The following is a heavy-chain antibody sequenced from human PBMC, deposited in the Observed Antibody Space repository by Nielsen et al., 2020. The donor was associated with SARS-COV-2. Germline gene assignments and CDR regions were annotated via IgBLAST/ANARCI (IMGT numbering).Heavy chain of an antibody. CDR3: ARESHDYVWGSYRPPCFDY. D-gene: IGHD3-16*02. Sequence: SQTLSLTCAISGDSVSSNSAAWNWIRQSPSRGLEWLGRTYYRSKWYNDYAVSVKSRITINPDTSKNQFSLQLNSVTPEDTAVYYCARESHDYVWGSYRPPCFDYWGQGTLVTVSS. CDR1: GDSVSSNSAA. J-gene: IGHJ4*02. V-gene: IGHV6-1*01. CDR2: TYYRSKWYN.